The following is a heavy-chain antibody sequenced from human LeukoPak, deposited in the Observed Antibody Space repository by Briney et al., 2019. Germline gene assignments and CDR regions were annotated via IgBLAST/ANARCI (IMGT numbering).Heavy chain of an antibody. Sequence: ASVKVSCKVSGYTLTELSMHWVRQAPGQGLEWMGWISAYNGNTNYAQKLQGRVTMTTDTSTSTAYMELRSLRSDDTAVYYCARDDVGVVVVAATQTGPNHDAFDIWGQGTMVTVSS. D-gene: IGHD2-15*01. CDR1: GYTLTELS. J-gene: IGHJ3*02. V-gene: IGHV1-18*01. CDR2: ISAYNGNT. CDR3: ARDDVGVVVVAATQTGPNHDAFDI.